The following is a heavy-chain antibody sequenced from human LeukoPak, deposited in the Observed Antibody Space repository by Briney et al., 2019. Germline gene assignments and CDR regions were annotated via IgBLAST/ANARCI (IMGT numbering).Heavy chain of an antibody. CDR3: AREITSVRGVTASDY. V-gene: IGHV1-18*01. CDR1: GYTFTSYG. CDR2: ISAYNGNT. J-gene: IGHJ4*02. D-gene: IGHD3-10*01. Sequence: ASVKVSCKASGYTFTSYGISWVRQAPGQGLEWMGWISAYNGNTNYAQKLQGRVTMTTDTSTSTAYMELRGLRSDDTAVYYCAREITSVRGVTASDYWGQGTLVTVSS.